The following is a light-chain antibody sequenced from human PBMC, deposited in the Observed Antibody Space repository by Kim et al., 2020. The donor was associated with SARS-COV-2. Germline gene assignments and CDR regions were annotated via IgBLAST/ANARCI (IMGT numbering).Light chain of an antibody. J-gene: IGLJ3*02. V-gene: IGLV1-44*01. Sequence: GQRVAISCSGSNSNIGPNPVDWYQQRPGTAPKLLIYNRNQRPSGIPDRFSASKSGTSASLVISGLQSEDEAHYYCAAWDDSLHGLVFGGGTQLTVL. CDR2: NRN. CDR1: NSNIGPNP. CDR3: AAWDDSLHGLV.